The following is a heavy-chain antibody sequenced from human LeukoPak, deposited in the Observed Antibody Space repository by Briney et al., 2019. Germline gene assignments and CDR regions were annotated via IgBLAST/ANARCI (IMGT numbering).Heavy chain of an antibody. CDR1: GGTFSSYG. D-gene: IGHD3-22*01. Sequence: GASVKVSCKASGGTFSSYGISWVRQAPGQGLEWMGGIIPIFGTANYAQKFQGRVTITTDESTSTAYMELSSLRSEDTAVYYCARVQYYYDSSGYYLNWFDPWGQGTLVTVSS. CDR3: ARVQYYYDSSGYYLNWFDP. CDR2: IIPIFGTA. J-gene: IGHJ5*02. V-gene: IGHV1-69*05.